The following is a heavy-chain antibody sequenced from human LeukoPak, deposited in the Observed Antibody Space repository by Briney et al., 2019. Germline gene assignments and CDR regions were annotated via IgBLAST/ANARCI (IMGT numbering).Heavy chain of an antibody. J-gene: IGHJ4*02. V-gene: IGHV3-23*01. CDR2: INTSGGST. CDR3: AIMHPYYDGNGYWVQ. D-gene: IGHD3-22*01. CDR1: GFTFSSYA. Sequence: GGSLRLSCAASGFTFSSYAMSWVRQAPGKGLEWVSGINTSGGSTAYADSVKGRFTISRDNPRNTLYMQMNCLRAEDTALYYCAIMHPYYDGNGYWVQWGQGTLVTVSS.